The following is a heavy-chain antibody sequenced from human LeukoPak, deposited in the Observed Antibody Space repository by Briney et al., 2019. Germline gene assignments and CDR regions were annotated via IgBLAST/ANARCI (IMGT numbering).Heavy chain of an antibody. CDR3: ARGWFGFWHNSYSADKAFDV. J-gene: IGHJ3*01. CDR1: GGSSTGDY. Sequence: WETLSLTCAVHGGSSTGDYWCWICQVPGKGLEWLGEINESGRTNYNPSLKSRVTISVDTSKNQISLSLSFVTATDTAVYYCARGWFGFWHNSYSADKAFDVWGPGTIATVSS. V-gene: IGHV4-34*01. D-gene: IGHD2-21*01. CDR2: INESGRT.